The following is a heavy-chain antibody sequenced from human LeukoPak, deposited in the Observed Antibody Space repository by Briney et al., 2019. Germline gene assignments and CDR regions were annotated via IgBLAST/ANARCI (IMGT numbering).Heavy chain of an antibody. Sequence: GGSLRLSCAASGFTFSSYDMHWVRQATGKGLEWVSVIGTAGDTYYPGSVKGRFTISRENAKNSLYLQMNGLRAEDTAVYYCARGIAVAGSIDYWGQGTLVTVSS. J-gene: IGHJ4*02. CDR1: GFTFSSYD. CDR2: IGTAGDT. V-gene: IGHV3-13*01. D-gene: IGHD6-19*01. CDR3: ARGIAVAGSIDY.